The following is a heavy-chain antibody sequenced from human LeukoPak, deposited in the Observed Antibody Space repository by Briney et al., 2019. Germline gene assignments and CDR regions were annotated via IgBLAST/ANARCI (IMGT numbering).Heavy chain of an antibody. CDR1: GFTFSSYA. J-gene: IGHJ4*02. CDR2: IYSGGST. D-gene: IGHD4-17*01. Sequence: GGSLRLSCAASGFTFSSYAMTWVRQAPGKGLEWVSVIYSGGSTYYADSVKGRFTISRDNSKNTLYLQMNSLRAEDTAVYYCAREAVTRNYFDYWGQGTLVTVSS. V-gene: IGHV3-53*01. CDR3: AREAVTRNYFDY.